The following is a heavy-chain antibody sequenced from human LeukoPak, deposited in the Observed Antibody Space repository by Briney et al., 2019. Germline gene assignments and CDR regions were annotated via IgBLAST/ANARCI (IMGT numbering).Heavy chain of an antibody. V-gene: IGHV4-39*01. J-gene: IGHJ3*02. Sequence: SETLSLTCTVSGGSISSSSYYWGWIRQPPRKGLEWIGSIYYSGSTYYNPSLKSRVTISVDTSKNQFSLKLSSVTAADTAVYYCARTPRTTVTTLGAFDIWGQGTMVTVSS. CDR1: GGSISSSSYY. CDR2: IYYSGST. D-gene: IGHD4-17*01. CDR3: ARTPRTTVTTLGAFDI.